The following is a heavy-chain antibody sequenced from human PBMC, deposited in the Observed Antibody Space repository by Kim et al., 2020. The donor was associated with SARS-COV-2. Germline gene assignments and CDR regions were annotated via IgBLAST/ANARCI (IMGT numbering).Heavy chain of an antibody. CDR2: ISSSGTTI. Sequence: GGSLRLSCAVSGFVLSDSNMSWIRHTPGKGLEWVSYISSSGTTIYYAESVKGRFTISRDSAKRSLYLQINSLRAEDTAVYYCARAAAAAGDPFYSYYYYLDLWCKGTTVTVSS. D-gene: IGHD6-25*01. V-gene: IGHV3-11*01. CDR3: ARAAAAAGDPFYSYYYYLDL. CDR1: GFVLSDSN. J-gene: IGHJ6*03.